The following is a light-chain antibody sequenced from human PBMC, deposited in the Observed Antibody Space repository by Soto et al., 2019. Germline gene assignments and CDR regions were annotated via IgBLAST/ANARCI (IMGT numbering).Light chain of an antibody. CDR1: QSVSSSY. J-gene: IGKJ1*01. CDR2: GAS. Sequence: ESVLTQSPGTLSLSPGERATLSCRASQSVSSSYLAWYQQKPGQAPRLLIYGASSRATGVPDRDSGSGSGTDFTLTINRLEPEDFAVYYCQQYGSSPRTFGQGTKVDIK. CDR3: QQYGSSPRT. V-gene: IGKV3-20*01.